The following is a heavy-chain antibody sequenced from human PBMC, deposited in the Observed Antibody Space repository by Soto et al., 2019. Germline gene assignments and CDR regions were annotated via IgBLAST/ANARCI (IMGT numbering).Heavy chain of an antibody. Sequence: QVQLQESGPGLVKPSETLSLTCTVSGVSISSDYWTWIRQSPGKGLEWIAYTSHTGTTDYNPSLKSRVTISLDTSKNQFSLKLSSETAADTAVYYCARGPLWMDAFDIWGQGTKVTVSP. D-gene: IGHD5-12*01. CDR1: GVSISSDY. CDR2: TSHTGTT. CDR3: ARGPLWMDAFDI. J-gene: IGHJ3*02. V-gene: IGHV4-59*01.